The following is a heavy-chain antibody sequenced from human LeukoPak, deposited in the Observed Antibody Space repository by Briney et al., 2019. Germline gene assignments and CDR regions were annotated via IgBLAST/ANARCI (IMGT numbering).Heavy chain of an antibody. CDR1: GFTFSSYA. D-gene: IGHD3-22*01. J-gene: IGHJ4*02. V-gene: IGHV3-23*01. Sequence: GGSLRLPCAASGFTFSSYAMSWVRQAPGKGLEWVSAISGSGGSTYYADSVKGRFTISRDNSKNTLYLQMNSLRAEDTAVYYCAKDLRSGVVVINLDYWGQGTLVTVSS. CDR2: ISGSGGST. CDR3: AKDLRSGVVVINLDY.